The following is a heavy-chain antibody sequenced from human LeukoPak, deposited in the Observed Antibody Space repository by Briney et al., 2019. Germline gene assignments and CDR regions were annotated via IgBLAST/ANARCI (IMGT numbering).Heavy chain of an antibody. D-gene: IGHD2-15*01. CDR2: IYTSGST. V-gene: IGHV4-4*07. Sequence: PSETLSLTCTVSGGSISSYYWSWIRQPAGKELEWIGRIYTSGSTNYNPSLKSRVTMSVDTSKNQFSLKLSSVTAADTAVYYCARGYCSGGSCYYDYWGQGTLVTVSS. CDR3: ARGYCSGGSCYYDY. CDR1: GGSISSYY. J-gene: IGHJ4*02.